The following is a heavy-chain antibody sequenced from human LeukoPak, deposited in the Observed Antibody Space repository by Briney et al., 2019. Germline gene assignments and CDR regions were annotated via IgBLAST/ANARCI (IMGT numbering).Heavy chain of an antibody. CDR1: GFSFSTYS. CDR2: ISGSSNTI. CDR3: ARKGPGRAADY. D-gene: IGHD1-26*01. V-gene: IGHV3-48*01. Sequence: GGSLRLSCAASGFSFSTYSRNWVRQAPGEGLEWVSYISGSSNTIHYADSVKGRVTISRNNAENSLYLQMNSLRVEDTAVYYCARKGPGRAADYWGQGTLVTVSS. J-gene: IGHJ4*02.